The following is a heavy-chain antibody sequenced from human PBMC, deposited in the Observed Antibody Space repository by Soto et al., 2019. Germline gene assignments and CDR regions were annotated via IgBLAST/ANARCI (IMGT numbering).Heavy chain of an antibody. Sequence: QVQLQESGPGLVKPSQTLSLTCTVSGGSISSGGYYWSWIRQHPGKGLEWIGYIYYSGSTYYNPSLKRRDTISVDTSKNQFSLKLSSVTAADTAVYYWARERYDSSGRDYWGQGTLVTVSS. CDR3: ARERYDSSGRDY. CDR2: IYYSGST. V-gene: IGHV4-31*03. CDR1: GGSISSGGYY. J-gene: IGHJ4*02. D-gene: IGHD3-22*01.